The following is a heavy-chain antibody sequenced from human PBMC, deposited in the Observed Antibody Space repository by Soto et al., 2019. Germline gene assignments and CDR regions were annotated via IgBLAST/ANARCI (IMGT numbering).Heavy chain of an antibody. CDR1: GGSISSYY. J-gene: IGHJ4*02. Sequence: QLQLQESGPGLVKPSETLSLTCTVSGGSISSYYWGWIRRPPGKGLEWIGSIYYSGSTYYNPSLKSRVPISVDTSKNQISLKLSSVTAADTAVYYCARRWGYSFDYWGQGTLVTVSS. D-gene: IGHD7-27*01. CDR2: IYYSGST. CDR3: ARRWGYSFDY. V-gene: IGHV4-39*01.